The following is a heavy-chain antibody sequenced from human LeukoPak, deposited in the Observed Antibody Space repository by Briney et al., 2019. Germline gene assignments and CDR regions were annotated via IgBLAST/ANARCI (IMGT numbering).Heavy chain of an antibody. CDR2: IKEDGSDR. Sequence: GGSLRLSCAASGFSFSNYWMTWVRQAPGKGLERVANIKEDGSDRYYGDTVRGRFIISRDNAKNSLYLQMDSLRAEDTALYYCAREVPGAMNAFDIWGHGTMVTVSS. V-gene: IGHV3-7*01. CDR3: AREVPGAMNAFDI. D-gene: IGHD2-2*01. CDR1: GFSFSNYW. J-gene: IGHJ3*02.